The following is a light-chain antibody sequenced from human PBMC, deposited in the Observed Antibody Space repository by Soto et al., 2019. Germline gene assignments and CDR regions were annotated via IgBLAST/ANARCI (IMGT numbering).Light chain of an antibody. CDR1: QPISSW. J-gene: IGKJ1*01. Sequence: DIQMTQSPSSISASVGDRVTITCRASQPISSWLAWYQQVPGQAPYLLIYPASTLQSGVPSRFIGSGSWTDFTLTINSLQPEDFATYYCQQGYNFPRAFGQGTRVEI. CDR2: PAS. V-gene: IGKV1-12*01. CDR3: QQGYNFPRA.